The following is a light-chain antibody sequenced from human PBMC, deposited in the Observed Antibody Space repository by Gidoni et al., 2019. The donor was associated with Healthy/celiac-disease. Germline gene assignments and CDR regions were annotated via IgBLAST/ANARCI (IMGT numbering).Light chain of an antibody. V-gene: IGKV3-11*01. CDR1: QGVTSN. CDR2: DTS. CDR3: QQRRNWPIT. Sequence: EIVLPQSPATLSLSPGERATRSCRASQGVTSNLSWYQQKPGQAPSLLIYDTSNRATVIPSRFSGRGSGTYFTLTIRSLEPEDFEVYYCQQRRNWPITFGQGTRLEIK. J-gene: IGKJ5*01.